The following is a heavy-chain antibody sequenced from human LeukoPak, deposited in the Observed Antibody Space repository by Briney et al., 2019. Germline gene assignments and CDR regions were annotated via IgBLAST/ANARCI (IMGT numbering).Heavy chain of an antibody. J-gene: IGHJ4*02. D-gene: IGHD3-10*01. V-gene: IGHV3-23*01. Sequence: GGSLSLSCAASGFTFSSNAMSWVRQAPGKGLEWVSVITGNGGSTYYADSVKGRFTISRDNSKNTLSLQMNSLRAEDTAVYYCAKDAVAPGSGGDYFDYWGQGTLVTVSS. CDR1: GFTFSSNA. CDR3: AKDAVAPGSGGDYFDY. CDR2: ITGNGGST.